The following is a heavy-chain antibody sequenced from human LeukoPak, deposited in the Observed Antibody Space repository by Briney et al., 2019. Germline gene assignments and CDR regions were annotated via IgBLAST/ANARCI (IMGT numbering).Heavy chain of an antibody. Sequence: PGGSLRLSCAASGFIFSDYYMSWIRQAPGKGLEWVSYISSSSSYTNYADSVKGRFTISRDNAKNSLYLQMNSLRAEDTAVYYCANGPNAVTTRYFHFWGQGTLVTVSS. CDR1: GFIFSDYY. J-gene: IGHJ4*02. D-gene: IGHD4-17*01. V-gene: IGHV3-11*03. CDR2: ISSSSSYT. CDR3: ANGPNAVTTRYFHF.